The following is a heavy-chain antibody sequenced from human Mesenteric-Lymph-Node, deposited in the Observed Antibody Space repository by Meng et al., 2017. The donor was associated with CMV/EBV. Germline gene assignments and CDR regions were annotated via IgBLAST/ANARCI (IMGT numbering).Heavy chain of an antibody. CDR2: ISGSGGST. J-gene: IGHJ4*02. Sequence: GGSLRLSCAASGFTFSSYAMSWVRQAPGKGLEWVSAISGSGGSTYYADSVKGRFSVSRDNSKNTLYLQMNSLRAEDTAVYYCAKGVQINTYYFDYWGQGTLVTVSS. CDR1: GFTFSSYA. CDR3: AKGVQINTYYFDY. V-gene: IGHV3-23*01.